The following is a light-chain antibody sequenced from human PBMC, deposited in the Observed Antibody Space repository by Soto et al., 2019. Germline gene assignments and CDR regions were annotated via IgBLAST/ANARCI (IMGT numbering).Light chain of an antibody. CDR3: SLYTSENTYV. CDR1: SSDIGGYIY. V-gene: IGLV2-18*01. Sequence: QSVLTQPASVSGSPGQSITISCTGTSSDIGGYIYVSWYQQPPGTAPKLIIYEASNRPSGVPDRFSGSKSGNTASLTISGLQAADEADYYCSLYTSENTYVFGTGTKVTVL. CDR2: EAS. J-gene: IGLJ1*01.